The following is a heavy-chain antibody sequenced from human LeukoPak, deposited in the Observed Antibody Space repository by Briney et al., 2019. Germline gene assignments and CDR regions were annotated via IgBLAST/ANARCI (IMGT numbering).Heavy chain of an antibody. Sequence: ASVKVSCKASGYTFTGYYMHWVRQAPGQGLEWMGWINPNSGGTNYAQKFQGRVTMTRDTSISTAYMELSRLRSDDTAVYYCARVLSYYDFWSGSRLSFDYWGQGTLVTVSS. CDR1: GYTFTGYY. J-gene: IGHJ4*02. CDR3: ARVLSYYDFWSGSRLSFDY. V-gene: IGHV1-2*02. D-gene: IGHD3-3*01. CDR2: INPNSGGT.